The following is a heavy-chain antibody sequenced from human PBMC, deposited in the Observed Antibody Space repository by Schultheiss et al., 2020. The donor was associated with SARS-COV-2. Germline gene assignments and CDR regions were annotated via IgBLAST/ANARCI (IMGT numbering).Heavy chain of an antibody. J-gene: IGHJ6*02. V-gene: IGHV1-69*01. CDR3: AREGIAAAGTLFFNYYYGMDV. D-gene: IGHD6-13*01. Sequence: VKVSCKASGGTFSSYAISWVRQAPGQGLEWMGGIIPIFGTANYAQKFQGRVTITADESTSTAYMELSSLRSEDTAVYYCAREGIAAAGTLFFNYYYGMDVWGQGTTVTVSS. CDR1: GGTFSSYA. CDR2: IIPIFGTA.